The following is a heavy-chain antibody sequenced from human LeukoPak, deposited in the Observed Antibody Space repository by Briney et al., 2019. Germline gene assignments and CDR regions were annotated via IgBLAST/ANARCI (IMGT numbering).Heavy chain of an antibody. Sequence: GGSLRLSCAASGFTFSNYWMNWVRQAPGKGLESVANIEQDGSEKYYVDSVKGRFTISRDNAKDSLFLQMNSLRAEDTAVYYCARPSSSWYGALDSWGQGTLVTVSS. J-gene: IGHJ4*02. CDR2: IEQDGSEK. V-gene: IGHV3-7*01. CDR3: ARPSSSWYGALDS. CDR1: GFTFSNYW. D-gene: IGHD6-13*01.